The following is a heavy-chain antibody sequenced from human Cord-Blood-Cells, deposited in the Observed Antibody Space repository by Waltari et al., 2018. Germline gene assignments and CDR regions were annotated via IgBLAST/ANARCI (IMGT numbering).Heavy chain of an antibody. CDR2: FDTEDGET. V-gene: IGHV1-24*01. D-gene: IGHD3-3*01. Sequence: QVQLVQSGAEVKKPGASVKVSCKVSGYTLTELSMHWVRQAPGKGLEWMGGFDTEDGETIYAQKFQGRVTMTEDTSTDTAYLELSSLRSEDTAVYYCATGLGVIGFWSGYFDYWGQGTLVTVSS. CDR3: ATGLGVIGFWSGYFDY. CDR1: GYTLTELS. J-gene: IGHJ4*02.